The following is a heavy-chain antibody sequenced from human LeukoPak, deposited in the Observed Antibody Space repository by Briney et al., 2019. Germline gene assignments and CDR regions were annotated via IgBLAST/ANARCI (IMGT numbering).Heavy chain of an antibody. J-gene: IGHJ3*02. D-gene: IGHD3-22*01. Sequence: SKTLSLTCAVSGGSISSGGYSWSWIRQPPGKGLEWIGYIYHSGSTYYNPSLKSRVTTSVDRSKNQFSLELSSVTAADTAVYYCARVYISYYYDSSVIEGAFDIWGQGTMVTVSS. CDR3: ARVYISYYYDSSVIEGAFDI. CDR1: GGSISSGGYS. V-gene: IGHV4-30-2*01. CDR2: IYHSGST.